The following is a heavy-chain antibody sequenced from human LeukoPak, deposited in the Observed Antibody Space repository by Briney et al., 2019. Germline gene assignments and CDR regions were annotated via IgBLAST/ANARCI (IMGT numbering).Heavy chain of an antibody. V-gene: IGHV3-66*01. CDR2: IYSGGST. CDR1: GFTVSSNY. J-gene: IGHJ3*02. D-gene: IGHD3-22*01. CDR3: ARDSSGYYAFDI. Sequence: GGSLRLSCAASGFTVSSNYMSWVRQAPGKGLEWVSVIYSGGSTYYADSVKGRFTISRDNSKNTLYLQMNSLRAEDTAVYYCARDSSGYYAFDIWGQGTMVTVSS.